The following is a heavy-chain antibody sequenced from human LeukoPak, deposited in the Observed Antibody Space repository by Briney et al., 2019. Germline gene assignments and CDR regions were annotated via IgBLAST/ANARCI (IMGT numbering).Heavy chain of an antibody. Sequence: SETLSLTCIVSGGSINSHYWSWIRQPPGKGLEWIGDIHYTGTTKYNPSVKSRVTISIDTSKNQFSLELSSVTATDTAVYFCVTNRVGTYDRPFDIWGQGTTVTVSS. CDR2: IHYTGTT. J-gene: IGHJ3*02. V-gene: IGHV4-59*08. CDR1: GGSINSHY. D-gene: IGHD1-26*01. CDR3: VTNRVGTYDRPFDI.